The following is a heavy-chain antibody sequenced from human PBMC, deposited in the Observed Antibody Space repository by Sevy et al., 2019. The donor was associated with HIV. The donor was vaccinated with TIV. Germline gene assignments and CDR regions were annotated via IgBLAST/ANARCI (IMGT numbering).Heavy chain of an antibody. CDR3: GRDREMGNYYDSSGSIDY. D-gene: IGHD3-22*01. V-gene: IGHV3-30*04. J-gene: IGHJ4*02. Sequence: GGSLRLSCAASGFTFSSYPMHWVRQAPGKGLEWVAVISYDGSNKYYADSVKGRLTISRDNSKNTLYVQMNSLRAEDTAGFYCGRDREMGNYYDSSGSIDYWGQGTLVTVSS. CDR2: ISYDGSNK. CDR1: GFTFSSYP.